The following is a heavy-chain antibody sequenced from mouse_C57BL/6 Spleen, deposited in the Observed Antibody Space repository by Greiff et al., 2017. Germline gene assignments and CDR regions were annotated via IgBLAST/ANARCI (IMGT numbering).Heavy chain of an antibody. D-gene: IGHD1-1*01. CDR1: GYSITSGYY. J-gene: IGHJ4*01. V-gene: IGHV3-6*01. CDR2: ISYDGSN. Sequence: VQLKESGPGLVKPSQSLSLTCSVTGYSITSGYYWNWIRQFPGNKLEWMGYISYDGSNNYNPSLKNRISITRDTSKNQFFLKLNSVTTEDTATYYCAREYYGSPWDYWGQGTSVTVSS. CDR3: AREYYGSPWDY.